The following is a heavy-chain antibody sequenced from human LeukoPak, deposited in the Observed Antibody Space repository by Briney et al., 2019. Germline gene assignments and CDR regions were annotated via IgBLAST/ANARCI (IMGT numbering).Heavy chain of an antibody. CDR2: IKQDGSEK. CDR3: STALNN. CDR1: GFTFSNYW. Sequence: GGSLRLSCAASGFTFSNYWMDWVRQAPGKGLEWVANIKQDGSEKYYVDSVKGRFTISRDNAENSLYLQMDSLRAEDTAVYYCSTALNNWSQGTLVTVSS. D-gene: IGHD2-15*01. J-gene: IGHJ4*02. V-gene: IGHV3-7*01.